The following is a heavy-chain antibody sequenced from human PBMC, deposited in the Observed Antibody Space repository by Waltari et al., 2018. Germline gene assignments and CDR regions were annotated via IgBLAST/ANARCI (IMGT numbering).Heavy chain of an antibody. V-gene: IGHV4-61*02. D-gene: IGHD1-1*01. J-gene: IGHJ4*02. Sequence: QVQLQESGPGLVKPSQTLSLTCTVSGGSISSGSYYWSWIRQPAGKGLEWIGRIYTSGSTNTNPSLKSRVTISVDTSKNQFSLKLSSVTAADTAVYYCARRTGDESFDYWGQGTLVTVSS. CDR1: GGSISSGSYY. CDR3: ARRTGDESFDY. CDR2: IYTSGST.